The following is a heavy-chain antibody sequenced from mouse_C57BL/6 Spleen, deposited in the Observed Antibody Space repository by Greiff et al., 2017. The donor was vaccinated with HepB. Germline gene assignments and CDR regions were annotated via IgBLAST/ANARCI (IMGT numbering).Heavy chain of an antibody. CDR1: GYTFTSYW. CDR3: ACGNYVFAY. Sequence: VKLQQPGAELVMPGASVKLSCKASGYTFTSYWMHWVKQRPGQGLEWIGEIDPSDSYTNYNQKFKGKSTLTVDKSSLTAYMQLRILTSEDSAVYYCACGNYVFAYWGQGTLVTVSA. J-gene: IGHJ3*01. D-gene: IGHD2-1*01. V-gene: IGHV1-69*01. CDR2: IDPSDSYT.